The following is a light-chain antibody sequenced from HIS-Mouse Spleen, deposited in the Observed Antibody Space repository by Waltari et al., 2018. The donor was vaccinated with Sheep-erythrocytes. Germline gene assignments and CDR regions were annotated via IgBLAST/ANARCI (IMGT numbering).Light chain of an antibody. V-gene: IGLV2-14*01. J-gene: IGLJ2*01. CDR3: SSYTSSSTQV. Sequence: QSALTQPASVSGSPGQSITISCTGTSSDVGGYNYVSWYQQHPGQAPKLRIYEVSNRPSGVANRFSGSKSGNTASLTISGLQAEDEADYYCSSYTSSSTQVFGGGTKLTVL. CDR1: SSDVGGYNY. CDR2: EVS.